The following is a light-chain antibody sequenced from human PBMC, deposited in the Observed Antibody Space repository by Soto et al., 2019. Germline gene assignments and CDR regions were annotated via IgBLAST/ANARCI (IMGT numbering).Light chain of an antibody. CDR1: QSLLHSDGRTY. Sequence: EIVMTQSPPSLSVTPGQPASISCKSSQSLLHSDGRTYLYWYLQRPGQAPQLLIYEVSNRFSGVPDRVSGSGSGTDFTLTVSRVEAEDVGVFYCMQSVQPPHTFGQGTKLEIK. J-gene: IGKJ2*01. V-gene: IGKV2D-29*01. CDR2: EVS. CDR3: MQSVQPPHT.